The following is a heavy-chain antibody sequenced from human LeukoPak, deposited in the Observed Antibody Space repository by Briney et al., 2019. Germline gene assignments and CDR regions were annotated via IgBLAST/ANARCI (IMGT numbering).Heavy chain of an antibody. J-gene: IGHJ4*02. D-gene: IGHD4-23*01. Sequence: SQTLSLTCTVSGGSLSSGSYYWSWIRQPAGKGLEWIGRIYTSGSTNYNPSLKSRVAISVDTSKNQFSLKLSSVTAADTAVYYCARGGPTTVVTPSYGAIDYWGQGTLVTVSS. CDR3: ARGGPTTVVTPSYGAIDY. CDR2: IYTSGST. V-gene: IGHV4-61*02. CDR1: GGSLSSGSYY.